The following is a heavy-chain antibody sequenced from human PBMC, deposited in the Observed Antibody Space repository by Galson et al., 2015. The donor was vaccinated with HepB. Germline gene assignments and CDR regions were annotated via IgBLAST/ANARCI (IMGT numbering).Heavy chain of an antibody. J-gene: IGHJ1*01. Sequence: SVKVSCKASGYTFTSYAMHWVRQAPGQRLEWMGWINAGNGNTKYSQKFQGRVTITRDTSASTAYMELSSLRSEDTAVYYCARSRYYYDSSGGYRDPHFQHWGQGTLVTVSS. CDR3: ARSRYYYDSSGGYRDPHFQH. D-gene: IGHD3-22*01. CDR2: INAGNGNT. CDR1: GYTFTSYA. V-gene: IGHV1-3*01.